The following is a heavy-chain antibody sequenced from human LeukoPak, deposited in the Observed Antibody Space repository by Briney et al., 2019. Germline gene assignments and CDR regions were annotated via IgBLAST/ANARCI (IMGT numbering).Heavy chain of an antibody. Sequence: SETLSLTCTVSGGSISSYYWSWIRQPPGKGLEWIGYIYYSGSTNYNPSLKSRVTISVDTSKNQFSLKLSSVTAADTAVYYCARAGYYDSSGYYWSIDYWGQGTLVTVSS. V-gene: IGHV4-59*01. D-gene: IGHD3-22*01. CDR1: GGSISSYY. CDR2: IYYSGST. CDR3: ARAGYYDSSGYYWSIDY. J-gene: IGHJ4*02.